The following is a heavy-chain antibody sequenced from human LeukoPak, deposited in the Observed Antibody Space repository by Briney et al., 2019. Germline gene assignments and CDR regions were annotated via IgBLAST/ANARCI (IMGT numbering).Heavy chain of an antibody. J-gene: IGHJ4*02. Sequence: ASVKVSCKASGYTFTSYAMHWVRQAPGQRLEWMGWINAGNGNTKYSQKFQGRVTITRDTSASTAYMEQSSLRSEDTAVYYCAREGYDYGDSIDYWGQGTLVTVSS. D-gene: IGHD4-17*01. CDR1: GYTFTSYA. V-gene: IGHV1-3*01. CDR3: AREGYDYGDSIDY. CDR2: INAGNGNT.